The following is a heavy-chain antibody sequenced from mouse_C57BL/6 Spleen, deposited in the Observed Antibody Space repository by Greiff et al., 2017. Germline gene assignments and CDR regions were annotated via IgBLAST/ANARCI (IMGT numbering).Heavy chain of an antibody. CDR1: GYTFTSYW. Sequence: QVQLQQSGAELVKPGASVKMSCKASGYTFTSYWITWVKQRPGQGLEWIGDIYPGSGSTNYNEKFKSKATLTVDTSSSTAYMQLSSLTSEDSAVYYCARRVYGKPSSLDYWGQGTTLTVSS. CDR2: IYPGSGST. D-gene: IGHD2-10*02. J-gene: IGHJ2*01. V-gene: IGHV1-55*01. CDR3: ARRVYGKPSSLDY.